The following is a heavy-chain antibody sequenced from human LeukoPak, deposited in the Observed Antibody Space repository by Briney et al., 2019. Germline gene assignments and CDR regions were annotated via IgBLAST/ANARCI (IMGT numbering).Heavy chain of an antibody. J-gene: IGHJ3*02. V-gene: IGHV4-31*03. CDR3: ARHQSEGSSKMFAFDI. CDR2: IYYSGNT. Sequence: SETLSLTCTVSGASISTSGYYWTWIRQHPGKGLEWIGYIYYSGNTYYNPSLKSRAAISVDTSKKQFSLKLSSVTAADTAVYYCARHQSEGSSKMFAFDIWGRGTLVTVSS. D-gene: IGHD2-15*01. CDR1: GASISTSGYY.